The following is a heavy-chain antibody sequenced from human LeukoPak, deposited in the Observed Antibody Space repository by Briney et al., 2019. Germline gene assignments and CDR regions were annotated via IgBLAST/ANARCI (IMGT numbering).Heavy chain of an antibody. CDR3: ANNDYGDFNWFDP. Sequence: PGRSLRLSCAASGFTFSGFAMHWVRQAPGKGLEWVAVISYDGSNKYSADSVKGRFSISRDNSKNTLYLQMNSLRAEDTAVYYCANNDYGDFNWFDPWGQGTLVTVSS. CDR2: ISYDGSNK. V-gene: IGHV3-30*04. CDR1: GFTFSGFA. J-gene: IGHJ5*02. D-gene: IGHD4-17*01.